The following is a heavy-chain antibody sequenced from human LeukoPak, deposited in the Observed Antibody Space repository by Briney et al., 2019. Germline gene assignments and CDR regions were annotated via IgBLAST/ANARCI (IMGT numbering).Heavy chain of an antibody. J-gene: IGHJ5*02. Sequence: SETLSLTCTVSGGSISSYCWIWIRQPAGKGLEWIGRIRSSGSTIYNPSLKSRVTMSSDMSNNQFSLKLSFVTAADTAVYYCARDRGTDGSDQLDPWGQGTLVTVSS. CDR2: IRSSGST. V-gene: IGHV4-4*07. CDR3: ARDRGTDGSDQLDP. CDR1: GGSISSYC. D-gene: IGHD3-10*01.